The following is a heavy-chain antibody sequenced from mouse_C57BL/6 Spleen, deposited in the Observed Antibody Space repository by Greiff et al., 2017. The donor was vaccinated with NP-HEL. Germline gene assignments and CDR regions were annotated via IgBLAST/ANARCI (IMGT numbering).Heavy chain of an antibody. D-gene: IGHD1-1*01. CDR3: ATHYYGSSPFAY. V-gene: IGHV1-22*01. Sequence: VQLQQSGPELVKPGASVKMSCKASGYTFTDYNMHWVKQSHGKSLEWIGYINPNNGGTSYNQKFKGKATLTVNKSSSTAYMELRSLTSEDSAVYYCATHYYGSSPFAYWGQGTLVTVSA. J-gene: IGHJ3*01. CDR2: INPNNGGT. CDR1: GYTFTDYN.